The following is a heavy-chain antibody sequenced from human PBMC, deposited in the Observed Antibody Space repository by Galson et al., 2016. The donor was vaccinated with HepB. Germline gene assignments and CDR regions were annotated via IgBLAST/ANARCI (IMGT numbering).Heavy chain of an antibody. CDR2: TYPDDSDT. V-gene: IGHV5-51*01. Sequence: QSGAEVKRPGESLKISCKGSGYSFTRYWIGWVRQMPGKGLEWMGMTYPDDSDTRYSPSFQDQVTMSADKSINTAYLQWSSLKASDTAMYYCARLSWDAKRLEYWGQGTLVTVSS. CDR1: GYSFTRYW. J-gene: IGHJ4*02. CDR3: ARLSWDAKRLEY. D-gene: IGHD2-8*01.